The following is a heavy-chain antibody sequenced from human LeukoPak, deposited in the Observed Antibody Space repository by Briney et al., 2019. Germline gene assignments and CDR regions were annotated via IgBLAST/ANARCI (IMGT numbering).Heavy chain of an antibody. CDR3: AKDNWQRLVRGYYGMDV. CDR2: VSYDGSKK. CDR1: GVAIRNSW. J-gene: IGHJ6*02. D-gene: IGHD6-13*01. Sequence: GGSLRLSCVASGVAIRNSWMSWVRQAPGKGLDWVAVVSYDGSKKYYADSVKGRFTISRDNSKNTVYLQMNSLRAEDTAIYYCAKDNWQRLVRGYYGMDVWGQGTTVTVSS. V-gene: IGHV3-30*18.